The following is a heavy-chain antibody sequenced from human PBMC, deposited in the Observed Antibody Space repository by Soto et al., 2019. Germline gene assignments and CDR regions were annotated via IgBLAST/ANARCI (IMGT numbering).Heavy chain of an antibody. CDR3: ATSGGGL. Sequence: EVQLVESGGRLVQPGESLRLSCAASGFTFSNSWMSWVRQPPGKGLEWVAKIKQDGRQKYYVDSGKGRFTISRDNAKNSLDLQMNSLGAEDTAVFYCATSGGGLWGQGTLVTVSS. J-gene: IGHJ4*02. CDR1: GFTFSNSW. V-gene: IGHV3-7*01. D-gene: IGHD1-26*01. CDR2: IKQDGRQK.